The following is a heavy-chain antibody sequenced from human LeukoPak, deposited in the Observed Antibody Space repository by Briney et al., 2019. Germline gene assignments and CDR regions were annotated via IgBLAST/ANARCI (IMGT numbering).Heavy chain of an antibody. CDR2: IYSGGST. D-gene: IGHD1-26*01. V-gene: IGHV3-53*01. Sequence: GGSLRLSCAASGFTVSSNYMSWVRQAPGKGLEWVSVIYSGGSTYYADSVKGRFTISRDNSKNTLYLQMNSLRAEDTAVYYCARDSLSTLVGATLWGQGTLVTVSS. CDR1: GFTVSSNY. CDR3: ARDSLSTLVGATL. J-gene: IGHJ4*02.